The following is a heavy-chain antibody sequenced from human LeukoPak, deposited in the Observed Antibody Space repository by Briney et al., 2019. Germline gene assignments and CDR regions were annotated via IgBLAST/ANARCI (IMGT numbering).Heavy chain of an antibody. CDR3: ARDRSRWSIAPDADV. CDR2: INSDGTRT. J-gene: IGHJ6*02. Sequence: GGSLRLSCAASGFAFNDYWMNWVRQVPGKGLMWVARINSDGTRTTYADPVKGRFTVSRDNAKNTLYLQMNSLRAEDTAVYYCARDRSRWSIAPDADVWGQGTTVTVSS. V-gene: IGHV3-74*01. CDR1: GFAFNDYW. D-gene: IGHD2-15*01.